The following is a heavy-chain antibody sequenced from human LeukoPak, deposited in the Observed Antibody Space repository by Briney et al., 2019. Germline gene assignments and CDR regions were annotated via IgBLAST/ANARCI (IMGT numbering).Heavy chain of an antibody. V-gene: IGHV4-30-2*01. CDR3: ARDIHDSSGYSY. CDR1: GGSISSDGYY. Sequence: PSQTLSLTCTVSGGSISSDGYYWSWIRQPPGKGLEWIGYIYHSGSTYYNPSLKSRVTISVDRSKNQFSLKLSSVTAADTAVYYCARDIHDSSGYSYWGQGTLVTVSS. CDR2: IYHSGST. J-gene: IGHJ4*02. D-gene: IGHD3-22*01.